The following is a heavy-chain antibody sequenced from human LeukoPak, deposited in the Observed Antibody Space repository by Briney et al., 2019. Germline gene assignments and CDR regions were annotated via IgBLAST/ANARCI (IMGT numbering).Heavy chain of an antibody. CDR3: ARENTANAFDI. CDR2: IIPILGIA. CDR1: GGTFSSYA. Sequence: EASVKVSCKASGGTFSSYAISWVRQAPGQGLEWMGRIIPILGIANYAQKFQGRVTITADKSTSTAYMELSSLRSEDTAVYYCARENTANAFDIWGQGTMVTVSS. D-gene: IGHD5-18*01. V-gene: IGHV1-69*04. J-gene: IGHJ3*02.